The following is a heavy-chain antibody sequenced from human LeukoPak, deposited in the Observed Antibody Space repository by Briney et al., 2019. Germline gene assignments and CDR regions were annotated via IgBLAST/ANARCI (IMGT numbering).Heavy chain of an antibody. Sequence: ASVKVSCKASGYTFTSYDINWVRQATGQGLEWMGWMNPNSGNTGYAQKFQGRVTMTRNTSISTAYMELSSLRSEDTAVYYCARDGPYYYDSSGYYPWGQGTLVTVSS. V-gene: IGHV1-8*01. D-gene: IGHD3-22*01. J-gene: IGHJ5*02. CDR1: GYTFTSYD. CDR2: MNPNSGNT. CDR3: ARDGPYYYDSSGYYP.